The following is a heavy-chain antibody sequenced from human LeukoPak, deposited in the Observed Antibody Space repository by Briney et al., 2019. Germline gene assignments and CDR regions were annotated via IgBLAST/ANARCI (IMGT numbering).Heavy chain of an antibody. J-gene: IGHJ4*02. Sequence: PSETLSLTCTVSGGSISSGSYHWSWIRQPAGKGLEWIGRIYTSGNTNYNPSLKSRVTISVDTSKNQFSLKLSSVTAADTAVYYSARCDWADVYCSPWGQGTLVTVSS. V-gene: IGHV4-61*02. CDR3: ARCDWADVYCSP. CDR2: IYTSGNT. CDR1: GGSISSGSYH. D-gene: IGHD2-15*01.